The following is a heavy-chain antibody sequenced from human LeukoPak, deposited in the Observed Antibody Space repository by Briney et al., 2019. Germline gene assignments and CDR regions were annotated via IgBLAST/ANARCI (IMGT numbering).Heavy chain of an antibody. J-gene: IGHJ4*02. D-gene: IGHD3-22*01. CDR3: ARCNYDSSGYYYYFDY. V-gene: IGHV3-23*01. CDR2: INGRGGST. CDR1: GFTFSSYA. Sequence: GGSLRLSCAASGFTFSSYAMSWVRQAPGKGLEWVSTINGRGGSTYYADSVKGRFTISRGNSKNTLYLQMNSLRAEDTAVYFCARCNYDSSGYYYYFDYWGQGTLVTVSS.